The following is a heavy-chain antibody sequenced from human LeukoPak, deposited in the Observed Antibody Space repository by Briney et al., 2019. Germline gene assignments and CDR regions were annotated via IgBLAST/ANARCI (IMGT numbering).Heavy chain of an antibody. CDR3: ARHVGYSTSGFPPAHFDY. V-gene: IGHV4-31*03. CDR1: GGSISSGGYY. CDR2: IYYSGST. D-gene: IGHD6-13*01. Sequence: SETLSLTCTVSGGSISSGGYYWSWIRQHPGKGLEWIGYIYYSGSTYYNPSLKSRVTISVDTSKNQFSLKLSSVTAADTAVYYCARHVGYSTSGFPPAHFDYWGQGALVTVSS. J-gene: IGHJ4*02.